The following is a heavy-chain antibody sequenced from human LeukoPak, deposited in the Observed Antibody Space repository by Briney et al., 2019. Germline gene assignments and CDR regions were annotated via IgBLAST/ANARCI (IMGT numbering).Heavy chain of an antibody. J-gene: IGHJ6*03. CDR2: INLDSGDT. Sequence: GASVQVSCKASGFTFSGYYMHWVRQAPGQGLEWMGWINLDSGDTQYAQKFQDRVTLSRDTSITTAYMEMTTLRSDDTAVFYCARDYYYYMDVSGKGTTVIVSS. CDR1: GFTFSGYY. V-gene: IGHV1-2*02. CDR3: ARDYYYYMDV.